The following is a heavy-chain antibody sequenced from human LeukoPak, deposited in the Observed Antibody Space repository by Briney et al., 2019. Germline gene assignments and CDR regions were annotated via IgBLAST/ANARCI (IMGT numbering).Heavy chain of an antibody. CDR1: GFTFDDYA. D-gene: IGHD3-9*01. CDR3: AKAMDDILTYPDY. J-gene: IGHJ4*02. V-gene: IGHV3-9*03. CDR2: ISWNSGSI. Sequence: GRSLRLSCAASGFTFDDYAMHWVRQAPGKGLEWVSGISWNSGSIGYADSVKGRFTISRENAKNSLYLQMNSLRAEDMALYYCAKAMDDILTYPDYWGQGTLVTVSS.